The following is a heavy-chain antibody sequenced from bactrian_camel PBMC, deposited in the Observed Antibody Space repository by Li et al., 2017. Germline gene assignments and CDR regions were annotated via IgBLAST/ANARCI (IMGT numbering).Heavy chain of an antibody. Sequence: HVQLVESGGGLVQPGGSLRLSCTGSGFTFSSYYTTWVRQAPGKGLEWVSSIHTGGGNIYYSDSVRGRFTISRDNAKSTLYLQMNSLKTEDTAVYYCARGWADFDNWGQGTQVTVS. J-gene: IGHJ6*01. CDR3: ARGWADFDN. V-gene: IGHV3-2*01. CDR1: GFTFSSYY. CDR2: IHTGGGNI.